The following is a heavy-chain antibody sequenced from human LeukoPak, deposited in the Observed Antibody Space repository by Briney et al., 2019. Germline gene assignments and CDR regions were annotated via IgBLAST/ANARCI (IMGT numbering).Heavy chain of an antibody. D-gene: IGHD2-21*02. Sequence: SETLSLTCAVYGGSFSGYYWSWIRQPPGKGLEWIGEINHSGSTNYNPSLKSRVTISVDTSKNQFSLKLSSVTAADTAVYYCARGRPGEQHIVVVTAIQYNGFDPWGQGTLVTVSS. J-gene: IGHJ5*02. CDR1: GGSFSGYY. CDR3: ARGRPGEQHIVVVTAIQYNGFDP. V-gene: IGHV4-34*01. CDR2: INHSGST.